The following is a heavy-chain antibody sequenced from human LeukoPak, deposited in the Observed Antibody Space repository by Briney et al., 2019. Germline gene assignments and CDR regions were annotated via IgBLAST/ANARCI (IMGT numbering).Heavy chain of an antibody. CDR1: GFTFSGYW. CDR2: ISSDGSST. J-gene: IGHJ4*02. CDR3: ARGSESLEMATITGDLDY. D-gene: IGHD5-24*01. V-gene: IGHV3-74*01. Sequence: PGGSLRLSCAASGFTFSGYWMHWVRQAPGKGLAWVSRISSDGSSTSYADSVKGRFTISRDNAKKMLYLQMNSLRAEDTAVYYCARGSESLEMATITGDLDYWGQGTLVTVSS.